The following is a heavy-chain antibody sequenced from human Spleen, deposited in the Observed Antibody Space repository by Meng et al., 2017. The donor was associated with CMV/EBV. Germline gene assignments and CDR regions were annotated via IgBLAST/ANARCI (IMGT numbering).Heavy chain of an antibody. J-gene: IGHJ3*02. V-gene: IGHV3-74*01. CDR3: AKDPPTSSGSFSLHDAFDI. D-gene: IGHD1-26*01. CDR2: INTDGSST. CDR1: GFTFSSHW. Sequence: GESLKISCTASGFTFSSHWMHWVRQVPGKGLVWVSHINTDGSSTTYADSVQGRFTISRDNAKNTLYLQMNSLRAEDTAVYYCAKDPPTSSGSFSLHDAFDIWGQGTMVTVSS.